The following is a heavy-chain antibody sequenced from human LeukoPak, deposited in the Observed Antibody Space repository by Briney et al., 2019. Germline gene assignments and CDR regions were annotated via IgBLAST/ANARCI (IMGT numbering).Heavy chain of an antibody. CDR1: GGTFSSYA. CDR2: IIPILGIA. CDR3: ATYSSSNGREFQY. D-gene: IGHD2-2*01. Sequence: SVKVSCKASGGTFSSYAISWVRQAPGQGLEWMGRIIPILGIANYAQKFQGRVTITADKSTSTAYMELSSLRSEDTAVYYCATYSSSNGREFQYWGQGTLVTVSS. V-gene: IGHV1-69*04. J-gene: IGHJ1*01.